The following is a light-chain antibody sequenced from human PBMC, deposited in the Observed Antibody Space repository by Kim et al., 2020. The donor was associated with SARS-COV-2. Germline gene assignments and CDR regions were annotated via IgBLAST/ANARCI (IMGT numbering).Light chain of an antibody. CDR2: DAS. Sequence: EIVLTQSPATLSLSPGERATLSCRASQSINNYLAWYQQKPGQAPRLLIYDASNRATGIPARFSGSGSGTDFTLTISSLEPEDFAVYYCLQRSRWPLTFGPGTKVDIK. CDR1: QSINNY. CDR3: LQRSRWPLT. J-gene: IGKJ3*01. V-gene: IGKV3-11*01.